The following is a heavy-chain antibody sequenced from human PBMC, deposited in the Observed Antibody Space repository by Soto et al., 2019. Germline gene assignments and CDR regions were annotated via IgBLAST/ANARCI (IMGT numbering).Heavy chain of an antibody. J-gene: IGHJ3*02. CDR1: GGSISSSY. CDR3: ARGGGFCSGGGCRGAFDI. D-gene: IGHD2-15*01. CDR2: IFYSGST. V-gene: IGHV4-59*01. Sequence: QVQLQESGPGLVKPSETLSLICAVSGGSISSSYWSWIRQPPGKGLEWIGYIFYSGSTNYNPSLKSRVTISVDTSENQFSLKLSSVTAADTAVYYCARGGGFCSGGGCRGAFDIWGQGTMVTVCS.